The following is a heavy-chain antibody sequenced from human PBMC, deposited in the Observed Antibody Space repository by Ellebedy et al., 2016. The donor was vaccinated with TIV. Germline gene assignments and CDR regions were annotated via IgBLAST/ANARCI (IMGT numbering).Heavy chain of an antibody. J-gene: IGHJ4*02. CDR3: AILLQFWHNLDY. D-gene: IGHD4-11*01. CDR1: GFTFSGVA. CDR2: IRSFDDST. Sequence: GESLKISXAASGFTFSGVAMTWVRQAPGKGLQWVSSIRSFDDSTYYADSVKGRFTISRDNSKNTLFLQMSSLRAEDTAVYYCAILLQFWHNLDYWGQGTLVTVSS. V-gene: IGHV3-23*01.